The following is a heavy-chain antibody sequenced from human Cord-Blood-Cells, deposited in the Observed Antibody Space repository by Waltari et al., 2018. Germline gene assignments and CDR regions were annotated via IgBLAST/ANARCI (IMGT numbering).Heavy chain of an antibody. D-gene: IGHD3-22*01. Sequence: QVQLQESGPGLVKPSETLSLTCTVSGGSISSYYWSWIRQPAGKGLEWIGRIYTSGGTDCNPSLTGRVTMSVDTSKNQFSLMLSSVTAADTAVYYCARDNSSGYYYYYYYMDVWGKGTTVTVSS. CDR1: GGSISSYY. CDR2: IYTSGGT. J-gene: IGHJ6*03. CDR3: ARDNSSGYYYYYYYMDV. V-gene: IGHV4-4*07.